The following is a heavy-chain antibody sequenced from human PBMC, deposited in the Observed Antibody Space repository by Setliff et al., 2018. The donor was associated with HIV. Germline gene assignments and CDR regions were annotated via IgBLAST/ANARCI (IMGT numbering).Heavy chain of an antibody. D-gene: IGHD3-3*01. CDR2: IYYSGST. V-gene: IGHV4-39*07. CDR1: GGSTSSSSYY. CDR3: YYNFWSGYSPVYYYGMDV. J-gene: IGHJ6*02. Sequence: ASETLSLTCTVAGGSTSSSSYYWGWIRQPPGMGLEWIASIYYSGSTYYKPSLKSRVTISVDTSTNQFSLKTEDTAVYYCTRGGGYYNFWSGYSPVYYYGMDVWGQGTTVTVSS.